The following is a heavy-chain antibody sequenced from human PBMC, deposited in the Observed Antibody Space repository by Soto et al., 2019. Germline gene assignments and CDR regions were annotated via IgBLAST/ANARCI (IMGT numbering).Heavy chain of an antibody. CDR2: IYHSGST. CDR1: GGSISSGGYS. Sequence: SETLSLTCAVSGGSISSGGYSWSWIRQPPGKGLEWIGYIYHSGSTYYNPSLKSRVTISVDRSKNQFSLKLSSVTAADTAVYYCARNMVRGAPNWFDPWGQGTPVTVSS. V-gene: IGHV4-30-2*01. D-gene: IGHD3-10*01. J-gene: IGHJ5*02. CDR3: ARNMVRGAPNWFDP.